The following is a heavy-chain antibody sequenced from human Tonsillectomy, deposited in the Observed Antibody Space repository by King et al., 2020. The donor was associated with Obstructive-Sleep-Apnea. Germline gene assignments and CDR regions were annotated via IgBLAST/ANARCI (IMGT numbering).Heavy chain of an antibody. Sequence: QLQESGPGLVKPSETLSLTCTVSGGSISSSSYYWGWIRQPPGKGLEWIGGIYYSGSTYYNPSLESRVTISVDTSKNQFSLKLSSVTAADTAVYYCAPIDYYDSSGYYDPRGFDYWGQGTLVTVSS. CDR3: APIDYYDSSGYYDPRGFDY. J-gene: IGHJ4*02. CDR2: IYYSGST. CDR1: GGSISSSSYY. D-gene: IGHD3-22*01. V-gene: IGHV4-39*07.